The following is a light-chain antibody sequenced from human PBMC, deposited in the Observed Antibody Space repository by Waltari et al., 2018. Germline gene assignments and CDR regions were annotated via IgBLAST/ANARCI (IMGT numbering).Light chain of an antibody. J-gene: IGLJ3*02. Sequence: QTVVTQEPSLSVSPGGTVTLPCALSSGSLSTTSYATWYQQTPGQAPRTLVYKANSRSSGVPDRFPGSILRSTAALTIAGAQADDESDYYCALYMCSGIWVFGGGTRLTVL. V-gene: IGLV8-61*01. CDR3: ALYMCSGIWV. CDR1: SGSLSTTSY. CDR2: KAN.